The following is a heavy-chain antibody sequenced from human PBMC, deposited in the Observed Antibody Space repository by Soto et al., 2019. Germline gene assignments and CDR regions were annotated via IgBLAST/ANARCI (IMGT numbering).Heavy chain of an antibody. D-gene: IGHD3-22*01. CDR2: VSPYNGNA. CDR3: ARGISLIMAAPGY. J-gene: IGHJ4*02. CDR1: GYTFRNYV. Sequence: GASVKVSCKTSGYTFRNYVISWVRQTPGQGLEWMGWVSPYNGNASYPQKFQGRVTMTTDTSTATAHMELTSLRSDDTAMYYCARGISLIMAAPGYWGQGTLVTVSS. V-gene: IGHV1-18*01.